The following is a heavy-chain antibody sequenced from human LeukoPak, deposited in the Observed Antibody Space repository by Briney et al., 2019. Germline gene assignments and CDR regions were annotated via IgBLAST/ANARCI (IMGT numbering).Heavy chain of an antibody. J-gene: IGHJ4*02. CDR2: ISWNSGSI. Sequence: QSGGSLRLSCAASGFTFDDYAMPWVRQAPGKGLEWVSGISWNSGSIGYADSVKGRFTISRDNAKNSLYLQMNSLRAEDTALYYCAKAGQRWLRPVPLGYWGQGTLVTVSS. CDR3: AKAGQRWLRPVPLGY. V-gene: IGHV3-9*01. CDR1: GFTFDDYA. D-gene: IGHD5-12*01.